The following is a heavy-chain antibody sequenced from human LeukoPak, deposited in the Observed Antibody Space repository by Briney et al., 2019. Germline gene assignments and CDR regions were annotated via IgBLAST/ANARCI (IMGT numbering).Heavy chain of an antibody. V-gene: IGHV3-11*01. CDR3: ARISCSSTSCYTPYFDY. Sequence: PGGSLRLSCAASGFTFSNYYMSWIHQAPGKGLEWVSYISSSGSTIYYADSVKGRFTISRDNAKNSLYLQMNSLRAEDTAVYYCARISCSSTSCYTPYFDYWGQGTLVTVSS. J-gene: IGHJ4*02. D-gene: IGHD2-2*02. CDR2: ISSSGSTI. CDR1: GFTFSNYY.